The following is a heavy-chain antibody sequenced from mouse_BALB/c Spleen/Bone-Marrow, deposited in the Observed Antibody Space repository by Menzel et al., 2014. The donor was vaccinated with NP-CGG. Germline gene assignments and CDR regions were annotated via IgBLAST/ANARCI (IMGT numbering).Heavy chain of an antibody. V-gene: IGHV5-12-2*01. CDR1: GFTFSSYS. CDR2: ITIGGAGT. Sequence: EVQLVESGGGIVQPGGSLKLSCAASGFTFSSYSMSWVRQTPDRRLEWVAYITIGGAGTYYADTVKGRFTISRDNAKNTLYLQMSSPKSEDTAMYYCTRHGGGPDYFDYWGHGTTLTVSS. CDR3: TRHGGGPDYFDY. J-gene: IGHJ2*01.